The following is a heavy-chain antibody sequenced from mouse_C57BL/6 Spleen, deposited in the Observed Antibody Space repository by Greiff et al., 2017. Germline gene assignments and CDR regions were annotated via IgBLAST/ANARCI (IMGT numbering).Heavy chain of an antibody. CDR3: ARSGTVNWFDY. Sequence: VQLQQSGPELVKPGASVKISCKASGYAFSSSWMNWVKQRPGKGLEWIGRIYPGDGDTNYNGKFKGKATLTADKSSSTAYMQLSSLTSEDSAVYFCARSGTVNWFDYWGQGTTLTVSS. CDR2: IYPGDGDT. V-gene: IGHV1-82*01. CDR1: GYAFSSSW. D-gene: IGHD4-1*01. J-gene: IGHJ2*01.